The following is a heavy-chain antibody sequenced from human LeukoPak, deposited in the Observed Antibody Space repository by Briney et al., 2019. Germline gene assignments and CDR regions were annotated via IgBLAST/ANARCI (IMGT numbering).Heavy chain of an antibody. D-gene: IGHD6-13*01. V-gene: IGHV3-23*01. CDR3: AKTIAAALYYFDY. Sequence: GGSLRLSCAASGFTFSSYGMSWVRRAPGKGLEWVSAISGSGGSTYYADSVKGRFTISRDNSKNTLYLQMNSLRAEDTAVYYCAKTIAAALYYFDYWGQGTLVTVSS. CDR2: ISGSGGST. CDR1: GFTFSSYG. J-gene: IGHJ4*02.